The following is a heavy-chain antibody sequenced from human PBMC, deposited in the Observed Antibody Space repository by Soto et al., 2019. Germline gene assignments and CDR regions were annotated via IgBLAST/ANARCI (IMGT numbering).Heavy chain of an antibody. J-gene: IGHJ4*02. Sequence: GGSLRLSCAASGFSFAGYAVAWIRQAPGKGLEWVSTVSGGGGSTYYADSVKGRFTISRDNSGNTVYLQMNSLNAGDTALYYCAKTESFNGYYNAFDSWGQGTRVTVS. CDR3: AKTESFNGYYNAFDS. D-gene: IGHD3-9*01. V-gene: IGHV3-23*01. CDR2: VSGGGGST. CDR1: GFSFAGYA.